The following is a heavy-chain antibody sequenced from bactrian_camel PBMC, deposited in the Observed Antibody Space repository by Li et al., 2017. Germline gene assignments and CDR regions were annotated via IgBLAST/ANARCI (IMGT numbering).Heavy chain of an antibody. J-gene: IGHJ4*01. V-gene: IGHV3S55*01. CDR1: GRTDRSYS. D-gene: IGHD5*01. CDR3: AASGYCWGTTWANPSRYEL. CDR2: IEDNGRT. Sequence: HVQLVESGGGSVQAGGSLRLTCTASGRTDRSYSWGWLRQDPGKEREGVACIEDNGRTRYADSVEGRFTISQDNAKNTLSLVMDNLKPEDTGTYYCAASGYCWGTTWANPSRYELWGQGTQVTVS.